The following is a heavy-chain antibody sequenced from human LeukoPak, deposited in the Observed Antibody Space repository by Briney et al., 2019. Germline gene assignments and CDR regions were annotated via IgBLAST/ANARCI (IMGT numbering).Heavy chain of an antibody. CDR3: ARGVPAAMVESFQH. J-gene: IGHJ1*01. CDR1: GFTFSDYY. D-gene: IGHD2-2*01. Sequence: GGSLSLSCAPSGFTFSDYYMSWIREAPGKGLEWVSYISSSSRYTNYADSVKGRFTISRDNAKNSLYLQMNSLRDEDTAVYYCARGVPAAMVESFQHWGQGTLVTVSS. V-gene: IGHV3-11*06. CDR2: ISSSSRYT.